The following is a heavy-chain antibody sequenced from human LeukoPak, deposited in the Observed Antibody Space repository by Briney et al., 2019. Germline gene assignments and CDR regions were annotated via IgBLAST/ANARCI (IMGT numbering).Heavy chain of an antibody. J-gene: IGHJ4*02. Sequence: GGSLRLSCAASGFPFSDSYMSWIRQAPGKGLEWVSYISSSGSTIYYADSVKGRFTISRDDARKSLYLQMNGLRAEDTAVYYCARSGYYSGFDYWGQGTLVTVSS. D-gene: IGHD3-3*01. CDR1: GFPFSDSY. CDR3: ARSGYYSGFDY. V-gene: IGHV3-11*04. CDR2: ISSSGSTI.